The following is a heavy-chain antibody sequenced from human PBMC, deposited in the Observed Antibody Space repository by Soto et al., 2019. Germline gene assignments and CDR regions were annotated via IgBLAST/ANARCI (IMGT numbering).Heavy chain of an antibody. V-gene: IGHV3-23*01. D-gene: IGHD3-10*01. CDR1: GFTFSSYA. CDR3: VLWPPYYFDY. Sequence: EVQLLESGGGLVQPGGSLRLSCAASGFTFSSYAMSWVRQAPGKGLGWVSAISGSGGSTYYADSVKGRFTISRDNSKNTLYLQMSSLRAEDTAVYYCVLWPPYYFDYWGQGTMVTVSS. CDR2: ISGSGGST. J-gene: IGHJ4*02.